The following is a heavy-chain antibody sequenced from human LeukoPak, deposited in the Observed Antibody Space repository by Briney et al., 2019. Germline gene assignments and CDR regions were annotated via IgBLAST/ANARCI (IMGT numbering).Heavy chain of an antibody. V-gene: IGHV3-21*01. CDR2: ISSTSSYI. CDR3: ARAFYYDSRNTDSDY. D-gene: IGHD3-22*01. J-gene: IGHJ4*02. CDR1: GFTFSSYS. Sequence: AGGSLRLSCAASGFTFSSYSMNWVRQAPGKGLEWVSSISSTSSYIYYADSVKGRFTISRDNAKNSLYLQMNSLRAEDTAVYYCARAFYYDSRNTDSDYWGQGTLVTVSS.